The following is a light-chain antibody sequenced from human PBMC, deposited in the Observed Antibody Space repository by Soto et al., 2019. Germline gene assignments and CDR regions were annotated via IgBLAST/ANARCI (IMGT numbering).Light chain of an antibody. CDR2: GAS. V-gene: IGKV3-20*01. Sequence: DMVWTQTHGILSRSARERTSLASGASQSISSSFLAWYQQKPGQAPRLLIYGASSRATGFPDRFSGTGSETDFTLTISRLEPEDCAVYYCQQYDNSPITVCQGTRLEIK. CDR1: QSISSSF. J-gene: IGKJ5*01. CDR3: QQYDNSPIT.